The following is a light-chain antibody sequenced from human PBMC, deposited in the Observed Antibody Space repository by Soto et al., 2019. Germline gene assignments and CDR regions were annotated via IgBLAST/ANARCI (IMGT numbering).Light chain of an antibody. CDR1: SSNIGAGHD. CDR3: CSYADNYSYV. CDR2: DVS. V-gene: IGLV2-11*01. J-gene: IGLJ1*01. Sequence: QSVLTQPPSVSGAPGQSVTISCTGSSSNIGAGHDVSWYQQHPGKAPKLMTYDVSKRPSGVPDRFSGSKSGNTASLTISGLQAEDEADYYCCSYADNYSYVFGTGTKVTV.